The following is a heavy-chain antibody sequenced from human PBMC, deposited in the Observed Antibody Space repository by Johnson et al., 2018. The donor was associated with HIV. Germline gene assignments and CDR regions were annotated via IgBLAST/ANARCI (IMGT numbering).Heavy chain of an antibody. CDR2: IAHDESIT. CDR3: AKDDNLGVCYSDAFDV. CDR1: GFTFADYG. Sequence: QVLLVESGGGVVQPGGSLRLSCAASGFTFADYGMHWVRQPPGKGLEWVAFIAHDESITHYADSVKGRFTMSRDNSKNTLYLHMKSLRPEDTSIYYCAKDDNLGVCYSDAFDVWGQGTVVTVSS. V-gene: IGHV3-30*02. J-gene: IGHJ3*01. D-gene: IGHD2-15*01.